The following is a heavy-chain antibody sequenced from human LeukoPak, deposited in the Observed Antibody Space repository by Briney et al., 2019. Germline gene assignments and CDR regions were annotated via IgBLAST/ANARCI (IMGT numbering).Heavy chain of an antibody. J-gene: IGHJ4*02. CDR1: GGSFSGYY. V-gene: IGHV4-34*01. CDR3: ARDGYYDSSGYYSDLDY. CDR2: INHSGST. Sequence: SETLSLTCAVYGGSFSGYYWSWIRQPPGKGLEWIGEINHSGSTNYNPSLKSRVTISVDTSKNQFSLKLSSVTAADTAVYYCARDGYYDSSGYYSDLDYWGQGTLVTVSS. D-gene: IGHD3-22*01.